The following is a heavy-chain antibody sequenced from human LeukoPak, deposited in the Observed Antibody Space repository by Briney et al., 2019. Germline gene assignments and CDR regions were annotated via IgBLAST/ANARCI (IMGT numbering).Heavy chain of an antibody. CDR3: TRARVVIVPGTADYYFYMDV. Sequence: GGSLRLSCAASGITFDDYGMSWVRQAPGKGLEWVSGINWNGGSTGYADSVKGRFTISRDNAKNSLYLQMNSLRAEDTAVYYCTRARVVIVPGTADYYFYMDVWGRGTTVTVSS. CDR1: GITFDDYG. V-gene: IGHV3-20*04. J-gene: IGHJ6*03. CDR2: INWNGGST. D-gene: IGHD6-19*01.